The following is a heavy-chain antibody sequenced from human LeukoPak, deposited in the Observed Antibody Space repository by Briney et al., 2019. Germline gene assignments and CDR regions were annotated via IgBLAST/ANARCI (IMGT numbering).Heavy chain of an antibody. J-gene: IGHJ4*02. D-gene: IGHD3-9*01. CDR1: GGSISSSSYY. CDR2: IYYSEST. V-gene: IGHV4-39*02. Sequence: PSETMSLTCTVSGGSISSSSYYWGWIRQPPGKGLEWIGSIYYSESTYYNPSLKSRVTISVDTSKNQFSLKLSSVTAADTALYYCARDGENYDILTVDWGQGTLLTVSS. CDR3: ARDGENYDILTVD.